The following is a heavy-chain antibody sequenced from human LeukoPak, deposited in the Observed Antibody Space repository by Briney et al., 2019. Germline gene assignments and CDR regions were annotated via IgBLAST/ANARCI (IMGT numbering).Heavy chain of an antibody. Sequence: SETLSLTCTVSGGSISSYYWSWIRQPPGKGLEWIGYIYYSGSTNYNPSLKSRVTISVDTSKNQFSLKLSSVTAADTAVYYCASLRGEYYYDSSGSPEGAAFDIWGQGTMVTVSS. CDR3: ASLRGEYYYDSSGSPEGAAFDI. J-gene: IGHJ3*02. CDR1: GGSISSYY. CDR2: IYYSGST. V-gene: IGHV4-59*08. D-gene: IGHD3-22*01.